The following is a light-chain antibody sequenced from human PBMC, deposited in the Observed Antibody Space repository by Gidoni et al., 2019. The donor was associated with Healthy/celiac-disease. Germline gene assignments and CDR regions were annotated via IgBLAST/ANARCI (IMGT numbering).Light chain of an antibody. CDR2: LGS. CDR1: QRLLHSNGYNY. J-gene: IGKJ4*01. Sequence: DSVMTQSPLSLPVTPGEPASISCRSSQRLLHSNGYNYLDWYLQKPWQSPQLLIYLGSNRASGVPDRFSGSVSGTDFTLKIIRVYAEDVGVYYCMQALQTPLTFGGGTKVEIK. CDR3: MQALQTPLT. V-gene: IGKV2-28*01.